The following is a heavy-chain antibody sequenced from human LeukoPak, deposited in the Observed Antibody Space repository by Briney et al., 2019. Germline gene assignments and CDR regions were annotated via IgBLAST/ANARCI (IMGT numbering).Heavy chain of an antibody. J-gene: IGHJ4*02. CDR3: ARDMAYHDMLTGYEVSRFFDY. Sequence: PGGSLRLSCAASGLTFSTNYLRWIRQAPGKGLEWVSLIYAGGGTAYADSVKGRFTISRDNSKNTLYLQMNYVRAEDTAVYYCARDMAYHDMLTGYEVSRFFDYWGQGTLVTVSS. D-gene: IGHD3-9*01. CDR1: GLTFSTNY. V-gene: IGHV3-53*01. CDR2: IYAGGGT.